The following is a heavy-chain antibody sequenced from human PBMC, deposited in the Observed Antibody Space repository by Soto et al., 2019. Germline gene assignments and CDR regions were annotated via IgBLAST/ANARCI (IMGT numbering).Heavy chain of an antibody. D-gene: IGHD2-15*01. CDR2: IYPGDSDT. CDR3: ARHEDKDYYYGMDV. Sequence: GESMKISCKGSGYIFTSYWLVWVRRIPGKGLEWMGIIYPGDSDTRYSPSFQGQVTISADKSISTAYLQWSSLKASDTAMYYCARHEDKDYYYGMDVWGQGTTVTVSS. J-gene: IGHJ6*02. V-gene: IGHV5-51*01. CDR1: GYIFTSYW.